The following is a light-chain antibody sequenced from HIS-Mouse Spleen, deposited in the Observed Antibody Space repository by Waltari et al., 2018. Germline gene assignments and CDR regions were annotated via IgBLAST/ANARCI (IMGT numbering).Light chain of an antibody. CDR1: SSYVGGYNY. CDR2: DVS. Sequence: QSALTQPRSVSGSPGQSVTISCTGTSSYVGGYNYVSWYQQRPGKAPKLMIYDVSKRPSGVPDRFSGSKSGNTASLTISGLQAEDEADYYCCSYAGSYTYVFGTGTKVTVL. J-gene: IGLJ1*01. CDR3: CSYAGSYTYV. V-gene: IGLV2-11*01.